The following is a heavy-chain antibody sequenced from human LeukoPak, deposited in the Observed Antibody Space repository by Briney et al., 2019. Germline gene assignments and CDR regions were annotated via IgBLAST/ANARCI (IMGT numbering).Heavy chain of an antibody. CDR3: ARANLDHGAFYFDY. J-gene: IGHJ4*02. V-gene: IGHV1-2*06. CDR2: INPNSGGT. Sequence: ASXXVSCKASGYTFTGYYMHWVRQAPGQGLEWMGRINPNSGGTNYAQKFQGRVTITRDTSISTAYMELSRLRSDDTAVYYCARANLDHGAFYFDYWGQGTLVTVSS. CDR1: GYTFTGYY. D-gene: IGHD4-17*01.